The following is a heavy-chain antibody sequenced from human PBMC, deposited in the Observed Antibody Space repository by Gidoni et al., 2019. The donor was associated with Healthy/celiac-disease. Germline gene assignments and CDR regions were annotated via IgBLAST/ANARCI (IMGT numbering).Heavy chain of an antibody. J-gene: IGHJ4*02. V-gene: IGHV1-18*01. Sequence: QVQLVQSGAEVKKPGASVKVSCTASGYTFTSYGISWVRQAPGQGLEWMGWTSAYNGNTNYAQKLQGRVTMTTDTSTSTAYMELRSLRSDDTAVYYCARSAEIDAHWRRSMVATIDYWGQGTLVTVSS. CDR3: ARSAEIDAHWRRSMVATIDY. CDR1: GYTFTSYG. D-gene: IGHD5-12*01. CDR2: TSAYNGNT.